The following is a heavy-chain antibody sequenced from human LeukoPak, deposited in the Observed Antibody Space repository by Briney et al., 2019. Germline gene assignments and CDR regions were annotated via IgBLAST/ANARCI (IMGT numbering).Heavy chain of an antibody. J-gene: IGHJ4*02. CDR1: GFTFSSYW. CDR2: IWYDGSNK. D-gene: IGHD3-22*01. V-gene: IGHV3-33*08. CDR3: ARGGDDSSGYYYLLDY. Sequence: GGSLRLSCAASGFTFSSYWMSWVRQAPGKGLEWVAVIWYDGSNKYYADSVKGRFTISRDNSKNTLYLQMNSLRAEDTAVYYCARGGDDSSGYYYLLDYWGQGTLVTVSS.